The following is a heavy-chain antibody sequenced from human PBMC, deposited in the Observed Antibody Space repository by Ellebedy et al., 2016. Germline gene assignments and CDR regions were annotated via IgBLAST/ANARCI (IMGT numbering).Heavy chain of an antibody. CDR1: GFTSSDYY. D-gene: IGHD2-15*01. V-gene: IGHV3-11*04. CDR3: ATIKQDCSGGSCYAYYYYGMDV. J-gene: IGHJ6*02. Sequence: GESLKISXAASGFTSSDYYMTWIRQAPGKGLECVSYIRSSGAPIYYADSVKGRFTISRDNAKNSVYLQMNSLRAEDTAVYYCATIKQDCSGGSCYAYYYYGMDVWGQGTTVTVSS. CDR2: IRSSGAPI.